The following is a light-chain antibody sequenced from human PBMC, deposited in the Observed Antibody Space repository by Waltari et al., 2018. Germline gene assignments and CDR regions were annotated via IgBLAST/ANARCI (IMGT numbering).Light chain of an antibody. V-gene: IGLV2-23*02. CDR2: EVS. J-gene: IGLJ3*02. CDR3: CSYAGSSTLL. CDR1: SSDVGSYNL. Sequence: QSALTQPAPVSGSPGQSIPISCTGTSSDVGSYNLVSWYQQHPGKAPKLMIYEVSKRPSGVSNRFSGSKSGNTASLTISGLQAEDEADYYCCSYAGSSTLLFGGGTKLTVL.